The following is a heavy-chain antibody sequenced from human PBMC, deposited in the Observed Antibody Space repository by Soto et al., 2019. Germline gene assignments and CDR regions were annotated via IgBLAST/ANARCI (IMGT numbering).Heavy chain of an antibody. J-gene: IGHJ5*02. CDR3: ARWVGASNWFDP. D-gene: IGHD1-26*01. CDR1: GYTFTGYH. Sequence: QVQLVQSGAEVKEPGASVKVSCKTSGYTFTGYHIHWVRQAPGQGLEWMGWINTNTGDTNYAQKLPGWVTMTRDTSSNPADVQLGRLASDDTAVYYCARWVGASNWFDPWGQGTLVTVSS. CDR2: INTNTGDT. V-gene: IGHV1-2*04.